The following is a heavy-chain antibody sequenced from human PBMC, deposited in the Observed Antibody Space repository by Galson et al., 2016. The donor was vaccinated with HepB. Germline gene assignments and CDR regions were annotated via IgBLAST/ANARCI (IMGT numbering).Heavy chain of an antibody. J-gene: IGHJ4*02. V-gene: IGHV3-23*01. CDR3: AKDFGSTGYYQVFES. D-gene: IGHD3-22*01. CDR1: GFTFSLNA. CDR2: ISSRGITT. Sequence: SLRLSCAASGFTFSLNALTWVRQAPGKGLEWVSAISSRGITTFYSDSGKGRFTVSRDNSKNTLFLQMDSLRAEDTAIYYCAKDFGSTGYYQVFESWGQGTLVAVSS.